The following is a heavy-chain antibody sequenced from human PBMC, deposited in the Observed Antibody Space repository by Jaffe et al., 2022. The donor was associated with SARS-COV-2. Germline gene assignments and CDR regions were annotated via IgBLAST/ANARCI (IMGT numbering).Heavy chain of an antibody. Sequence: EVQLVESGGGLVQPGGSLRLSCSASGFTFSSYAMHWVRQAPGKGLEYVSAISSNGGSTYYADSVKGRFTISRDNSKNTLYLQMSSLRAEDTAVYYCVKDRYYDFWSGYYYLDYWGQGTLVTVSS. D-gene: IGHD3-3*01. CDR1: GFTFSSYA. V-gene: IGHV3-64D*09. J-gene: IGHJ4*02. CDR3: VKDRYYDFWSGYYYLDY. CDR2: ISSNGGST.